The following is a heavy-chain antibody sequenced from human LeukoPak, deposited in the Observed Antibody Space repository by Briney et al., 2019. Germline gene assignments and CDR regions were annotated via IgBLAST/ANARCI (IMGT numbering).Heavy chain of an antibody. CDR2: INPTSGAT. D-gene: IGHD5-12*01. J-gene: IGHJ4*02. CDR1: GYTFTGHF. Sequence: ASVKVSCKTSGYTFTGHFMHWVRQAPGQGLEWMGRINPTSGATNFAQEFQGRVTLTRDTSINTAYMELSRLTSDDTALYYCARVSRGYSGYDSFGYWGQGTLVTVSS. V-gene: IGHV1-2*06. CDR3: ARVSRGYSGYDSFGY.